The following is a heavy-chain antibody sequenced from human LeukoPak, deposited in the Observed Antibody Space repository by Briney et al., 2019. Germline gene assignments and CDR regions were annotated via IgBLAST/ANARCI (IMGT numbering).Heavy chain of an antibody. CDR2: INYSGST. J-gene: IGHJ4*02. CDR3: ARAGQKTNFGVVMSPLVY. V-gene: IGHV4-59*08. Sequence: SETLSLTCTVSGGSISTYYWSWIRQPPGKGLEWIGYINYSGSTNYNPSLKSRVTISVDTSKNQFSLKLSSVTAADTAVYYCARAGQKTNFGVVMSPLVYWRQGTLVTVSS. D-gene: IGHD3-3*01. CDR1: GGSISTYY.